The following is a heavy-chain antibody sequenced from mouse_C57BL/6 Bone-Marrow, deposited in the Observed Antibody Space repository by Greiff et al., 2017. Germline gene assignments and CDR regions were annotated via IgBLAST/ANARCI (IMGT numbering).Heavy chain of an antibody. V-gene: IGHV1-64*01. J-gene: IGHJ2*01. D-gene: IGHD1-1*01. CDR2: IHPNSGST. CDR3: ARPHYYGSSYGPY. CDR1: GYTFTSYW. Sequence: QVQLKQPGAELVKPGASVKLSCKASGYTFTSYWMHWVKQRPGQGLEWIGMIHPNSGSTNYNEKFKSKATLTVDKSSSTAYMQLSSLTSEDSAVYYCARPHYYGSSYGPYWGQGTTLTVSS.